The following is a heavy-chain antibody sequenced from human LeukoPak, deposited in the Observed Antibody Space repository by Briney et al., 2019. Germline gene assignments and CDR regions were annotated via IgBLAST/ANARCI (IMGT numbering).Heavy chain of an antibody. CDR1: GGSINNYY. CDR3: AREDAHGGTHFDY. CDR2: VYYSGRT. V-gene: IGHV4-59*01. D-gene: IGHD4-23*01. Sequence: SETLCHTRTVSGGSINNYYWAWIRQPPGRGLEWIGYVYYSGRTNFNPSLKSRATISLNTSNNHFSLNLSSVTAADTAVYYCAREDAHGGTHFDYWGQGPLITVSS. J-gene: IGHJ4*02.